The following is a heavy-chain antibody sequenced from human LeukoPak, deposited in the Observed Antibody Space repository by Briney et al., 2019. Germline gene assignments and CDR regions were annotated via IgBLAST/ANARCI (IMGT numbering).Heavy chain of an antibody. D-gene: IGHD6-19*01. CDR2: IWYDGSNK. Sequence: PGGSLRLSCAASGFTFTSYGMHWVRQAPGKGLEWVAVIWYDGSNKYYADSVKGRFTISRDNSKNTLYLQMNSLRAEDTAVYYCATYIAVAGLDYWGHGTLVTVSS. J-gene: IGHJ4*01. CDR3: ATYIAVAGLDY. V-gene: IGHV3-33*01. CDR1: GFTFTSYG.